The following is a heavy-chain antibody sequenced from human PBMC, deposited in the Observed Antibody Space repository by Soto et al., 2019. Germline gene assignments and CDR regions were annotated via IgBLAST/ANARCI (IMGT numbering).Heavy chain of an antibody. Sequence: EVQLLESGGGLVQPGGSLRISCAASGFTFSSYAMSWVRQAPGKGLEWVSGISASGGRTYNADSVKGRFTISRDNSKNTMYLRMNSLRVEDTAVYKCAKDWDLLRAFDLWGQGTMVTVSS. CDR1: GFTFSSYA. D-gene: IGHD1-26*01. CDR3: AKDWDLLRAFDL. J-gene: IGHJ3*01. V-gene: IGHV3-23*01. CDR2: ISASGGRT.